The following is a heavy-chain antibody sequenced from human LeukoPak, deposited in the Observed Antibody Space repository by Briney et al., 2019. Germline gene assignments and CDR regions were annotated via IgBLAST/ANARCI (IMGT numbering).Heavy chain of an antibody. Sequence: PGGSLRLSCTVSGFTFSDYYMNWVRQAPGKGLEWVSYISSSDSTMYYADSVKGRFTISRDNSKNTLYLQMNNLRAEDTAVYYCAGESGWGLPHAFDLWGQGTMVAVSS. CDR2: ISSSDSTM. CDR3: AGESGWGLPHAFDL. CDR1: GFTFSDYY. D-gene: IGHD3-3*01. V-gene: IGHV3-11*04. J-gene: IGHJ3*01.